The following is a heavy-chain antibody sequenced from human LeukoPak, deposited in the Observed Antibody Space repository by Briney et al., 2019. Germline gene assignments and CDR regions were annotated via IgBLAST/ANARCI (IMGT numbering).Heavy chain of an antibody. Sequence: ETLSLTCTVSGGSISSDSYYWMHWVRQAPGKGLVWVSRINTDGSTTSYADSVKGRFTISRDNAKNTLYLQMNSLRAEDTAVYYCARALNWYFDLWGRGTLVTVSS. CDR3: ARALNWYFDL. CDR1: GGSISSDSYYW. CDR2: INTDGSTT. V-gene: IGHV3-74*01. D-gene: IGHD3-9*01. J-gene: IGHJ2*01.